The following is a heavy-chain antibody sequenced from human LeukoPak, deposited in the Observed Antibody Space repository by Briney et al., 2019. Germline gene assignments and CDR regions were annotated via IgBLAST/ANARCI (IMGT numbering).Heavy chain of an antibody. CDR2: IYTTGIA. CDR3: ARQGYTASHYFLDY. D-gene: IGHD3-16*02. V-gene: IGHV4-4*07. Sequence: SETLSLTCTVSSGSINSYYWGWVRQPAGRGLEWIGRIYTTGIANYNPSLQSRLTMSVDTSKRQFSLNLRSVTAAGTAIYYCARQGYTASHYFLDYWSQGTLVTVSS. CDR1: SGSINSYY. J-gene: IGHJ4*02.